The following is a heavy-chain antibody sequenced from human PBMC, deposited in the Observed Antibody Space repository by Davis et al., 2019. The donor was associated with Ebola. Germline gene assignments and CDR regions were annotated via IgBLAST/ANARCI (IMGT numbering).Heavy chain of an antibody. CDR1: GDTFTSYA. CDR3: ARGRWSKTSADYYLDY. Sequence: AASVKVSCKASGDTFTSYAMHWVRLAPGQRLEWMGWINAGNGKTKYSQKFQGRVTITRDTSASTADMELSSLRSEDTAVYYCARGRWSKTSADYYLDYWGQGTPVTVSS. D-gene: IGHD5-24*01. V-gene: IGHV1-3*01. CDR2: INAGNGKT. J-gene: IGHJ4*02.